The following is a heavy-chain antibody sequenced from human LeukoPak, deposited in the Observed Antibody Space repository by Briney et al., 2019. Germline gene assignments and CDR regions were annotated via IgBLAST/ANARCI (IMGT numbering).Heavy chain of an antibody. CDR3: ARGVRYDRGAFDI. V-gene: IGHV4-34*01. J-gene: IGHJ3*02. CDR2: INHSGST. CDR1: GGSFSGYY. Sequence: PSETLSLTCAVYGGSFSGYYWSWIRQPPGKGLEWIGEINHSGSTNYNPSLKSRVTISVDTSKNQFSLKLSSVTAADTAVYYCARGVRYDRGAFDIWGQGTMVTVSS. D-gene: IGHD3-22*01.